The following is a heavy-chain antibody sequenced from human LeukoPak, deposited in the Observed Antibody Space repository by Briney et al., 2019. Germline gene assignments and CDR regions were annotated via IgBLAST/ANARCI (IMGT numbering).Heavy chain of an antibody. CDR2: IRSKANSYAT. V-gene: IGHV3-73*01. CDR3: TRHRLGYSYGVGY. CDR1: GFTFSSYG. D-gene: IGHD5-18*01. J-gene: IGHJ4*02. Sequence: GGSLRLSCAASGFTFSSYGMHWVRQASGKGLEWVGRIRSKANSYATAYAASVKGRFTISRDDSKNTAYLQMNSLKTEDTAVYYCTRHRLGYSYGVGYWGQGTLVTVSS.